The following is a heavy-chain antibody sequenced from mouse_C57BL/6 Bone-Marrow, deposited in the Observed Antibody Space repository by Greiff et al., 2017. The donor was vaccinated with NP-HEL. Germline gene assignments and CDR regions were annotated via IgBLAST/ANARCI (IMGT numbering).Heavy chain of an antibody. Sequence: QVQLQQPGAELVRPGTSVKLSCKASGYTFTSYWMHWVKQRPGQGLEWIGVIDPSDSYTNYNQKFKGKATLTVDTSSSTAYMQLSSLTSEDSAVYYCARPLYDGSSAYWGQGTLVTVSA. V-gene: IGHV1-59*01. CDR2: IDPSDSYT. CDR3: ARPLYDGSSAY. D-gene: IGHD2-3*01. CDR1: GYTFTSYW. J-gene: IGHJ3*01.